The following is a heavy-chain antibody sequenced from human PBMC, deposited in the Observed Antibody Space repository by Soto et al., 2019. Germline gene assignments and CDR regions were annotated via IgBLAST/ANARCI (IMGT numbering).Heavy chain of an antibody. D-gene: IGHD3-9*01. J-gene: IGHJ5*02. Sequence: PSETLSLTCAVSGGSISSSNWWSWVRQPPGKGLEWIGEIYHSGSTNYNPSLKSRVTISVDKSKNQFSLKLSSVTAADTAVYYCARGSIRSYDIPNWFDPWGQGTLVTVSS. CDR3: ARGSIRSYDIPNWFDP. V-gene: IGHV4-4*02. CDR2: IYHSGST. CDR1: GGSISSSNW.